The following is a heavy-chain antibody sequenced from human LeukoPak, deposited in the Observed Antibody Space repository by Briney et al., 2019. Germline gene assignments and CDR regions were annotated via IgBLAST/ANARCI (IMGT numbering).Heavy chain of an antibody. CDR1: GYSFTSYW. Sequence: GESLKISCKGSGYSFTSYWISWVRQMPGKAPEWMGRIDPSDSYTNYSPSFQGHVTISADKSISTAYLQWSSLKASDTAMHYCARIWFGELYLDYWGQGTLVTVSS. CDR3: ARIWFGELYLDY. V-gene: IGHV5-10-1*01. J-gene: IGHJ4*02. CDR2: IDPSDSYT. D-gene: IGHD3-10*01.